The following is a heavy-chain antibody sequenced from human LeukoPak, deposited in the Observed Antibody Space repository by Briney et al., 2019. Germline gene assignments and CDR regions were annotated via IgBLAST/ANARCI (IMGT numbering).Heavy chain of an antibody. CDR1: GGSISSYY. J-gene: IGHJ6*03. Sequence: SETLSLTCTVSGGSISSYYWSWIRQPPGKGLEWIGYIYYSGSTNYNPSLKSRVTISVDTSKNQFSLKLSSVTAADTAVYYCARVFTNSSGWKYYYYYMDVWGKGTTVTISS. CDR3: ARVFTNSSGWKYYYYYMDV. CDR2: IYYSGST. D-gene: IGHD6-19*01. V-gene: IGHV4-59*01.